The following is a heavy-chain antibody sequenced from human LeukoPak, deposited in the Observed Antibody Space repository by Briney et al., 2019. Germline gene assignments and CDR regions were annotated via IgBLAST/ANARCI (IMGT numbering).Heavy chain of an antibody. V-gene: IGHV4-39*01. J-gene: IGHJ6*03. Sequence: PSETLSLTCTVSGGSISSSSYYWGWIRQPPGKGLEWIGSLYYSGSTYYNPSLKSRVTISVDTSKNQFSLKLSSVTAADTAVYYCASAPGYYYYYMDVWGKGTTVTVSS. CDR1: GGSISSSSYY. CDR3: ASAPGYYYYYMDV. CDR2: LYYSGST.